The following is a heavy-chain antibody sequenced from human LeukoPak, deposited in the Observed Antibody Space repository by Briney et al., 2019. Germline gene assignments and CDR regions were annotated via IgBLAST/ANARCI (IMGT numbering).Heavy chain of an antibody. CDR1: GFSLGSYT. Sequence: PGGSLRLSCAASGFSLGSYTMSWVRQAPGKGLEWVSYIRGTTCMTYADSVKGGFSTSTDTAMTPRYLQMNSQRDEHTAGYYCVRDHNYYFDLWGRGTLVSVTS. D-gene: IGHD1-1*01. V-gene: IGHV3-48*02. CDR3: VRDHNYYFDL. CDR2: IRGTTCM. J-gene: IGHJ2*01.